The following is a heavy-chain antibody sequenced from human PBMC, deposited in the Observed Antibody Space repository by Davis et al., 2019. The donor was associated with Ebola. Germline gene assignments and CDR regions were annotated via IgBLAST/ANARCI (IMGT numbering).Heavy chain of an antibody. V-gene: IGHV5-51*01. CDR1: GYSFTSYW. CDR2: IYPGDSDT. Sequence: GESLKISCKGSGYSFTSYWIGWVRQMPGKGLEWLGIIYPGDSDTRYSPSFQGQVTISADKSISTAYLQLSSLKASDTAMYYCARSGIAAAGRIVYYYGMDVWGQGTTVTVSS. D-gene: IGHD6-13*01. J-gene: IGHJ6*02. CDR3: ARSGIAAAGRIVYYYGMDV.